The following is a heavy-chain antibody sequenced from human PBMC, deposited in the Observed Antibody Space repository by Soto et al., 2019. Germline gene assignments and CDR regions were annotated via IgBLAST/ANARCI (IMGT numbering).Heavy chain of an antibody. CDR3: ASHHDYGDSRGSFDY. CDR2: INAGNGNT. J-gene: IGHJ4*02. Sequence: ASVKVSCKASGYTFTSYAMHWVRQAPGQRLEWMGWINAGNGNTKYSQKFQGRVTITRDTSASTAYMELSSLRSEDTAVYYCASHHDYGDSRGSFDYWGQGTLVTVS. CDR1: GYTFTSYA. V-gene: IGHV1-3*01. D-gene: IGHD4-17*01.